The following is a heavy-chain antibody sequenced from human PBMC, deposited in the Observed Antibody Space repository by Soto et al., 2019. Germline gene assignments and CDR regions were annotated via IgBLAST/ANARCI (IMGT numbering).Heavy chain of an antibody. CDR1: GFSLSTTGVG. J-gene: IGHJ1*01. D-gene: IGHD3-22*01. Sequence: QITLKESGPTVVKPTQTLTLTCTFSGFSLSTTGVGVAWIRQPPGQALEWPAFFYWDDDKRYNPFLMGRLTITKDTSKNQVVLTMTNMDPVDTATYFCAHITVIPSAEYFQHWGQGTLVTVSS. CDR2: FYWDDDK. CDR3: AHITVIPSAEYFQH. V-gene: IGHV2-5*02.